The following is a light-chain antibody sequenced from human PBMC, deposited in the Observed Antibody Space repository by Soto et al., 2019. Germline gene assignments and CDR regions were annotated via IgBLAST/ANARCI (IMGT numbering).Light chain of an antibody. CDR1: SSDVGSYNY. Sequence: QSALTQPASVSGSPGQSITISCTGTSSDVGSYNYVSWYQQHPGKAPKLMIYDVTNRPSGVSNRFSASKSGNTASLTISGLQAEDEADYYCSSYTTDRTLVFGGGTKLTVL. V-gene: IGLV2-14*03. CDR2: DVT. CDR3: SSYTTDRTLV. J-gene: IGLJ2*01.